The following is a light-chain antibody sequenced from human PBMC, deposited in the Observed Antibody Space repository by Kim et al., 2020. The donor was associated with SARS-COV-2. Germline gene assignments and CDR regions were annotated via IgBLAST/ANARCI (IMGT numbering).Light chain of an antibody. CDR3: QQYSRYSPWT. J-gene: IGKJ1*01. CDR2: DAS. V-gene: IGKV1-5*01. CDR1: QSISSW. Sequence: DIQMTQSPSTLSASVGDRVTITCRASQSISSWLAWYQQKPGKAPKLLIYDASSLESGVPSTFSGSGSGTEFTLTISSLQPDDFATYYCQQYSRYSPWTFGQGTKVDIK.